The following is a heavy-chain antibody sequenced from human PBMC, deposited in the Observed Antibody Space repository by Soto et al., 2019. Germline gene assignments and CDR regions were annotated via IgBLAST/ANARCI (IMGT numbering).Heavy chain of an antibody. CDR2: IYYSGST. CDR1: GGSISSSSFH. J-gene: IGHJ5*02. CDR3: ARRERAAGTDWWFDP. Sequence: QLQLQESGPGLVKPSETLSLTCTVSGGSISSSSFHWGWIRQPPGKGLEWIGSIYYSGSTYYSPSLKSRVTITVDTPKNQFSLKLSSVTAADTAVYYCARRERAAGTDWWFDPWGQGTLVTVSS. D-gene: IGHD6-13*01. V-gene: IGHV4-39*01.